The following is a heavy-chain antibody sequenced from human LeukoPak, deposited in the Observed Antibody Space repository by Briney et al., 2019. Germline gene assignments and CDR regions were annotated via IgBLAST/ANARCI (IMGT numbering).Heavy chain of an antibody. CDR1: GGSISSSSYY. J-gene: IGHJ4*02. CDR3: ARARPTLLWFGELDY. Sequence: PSETLSLTCTVSGGSISSSSYYWGWIRQPPGKGLEWIGTIYYSGSTYYNPSLKSRVTISVDTSKNQFSLKLSSVTVADTAVYYCARARPTLLWFGELDYWGQGTLVTVSS. CDR2: IYYSGST. D-gene: IGHD3-10*01. V-gene: IGHV4-39*07.